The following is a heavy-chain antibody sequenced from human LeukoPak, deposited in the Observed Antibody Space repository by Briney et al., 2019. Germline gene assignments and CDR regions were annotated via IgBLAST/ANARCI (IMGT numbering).Heavy chain of an antibody. V-gene: IGHV1-69*04. J-gene: IGHJ4*02. CDR3: ARWDDYCSSARCYTDY. CDR2: IIPKFDLT. Sequence: SVKVSCKTSGDTFSNFVISWVRQAPGQGLEWMARIIPKFDLTKIAQKFEGRVTITADTSTSTVYLELSNVRSDDTAVYYCARWDDYCSSARCYTDYWGQGTLVTVSS. CDR1: GDTFSNFV. D-gene: IGHD2-2*02.